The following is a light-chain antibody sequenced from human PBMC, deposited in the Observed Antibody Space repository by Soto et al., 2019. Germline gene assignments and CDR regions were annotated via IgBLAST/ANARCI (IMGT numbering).Light chain of an antibody. CDR2: PAS. CDR1: QSIRSW. CDR3: QQYSHIWP. Sequence: DIQMTQSPSALSASVGYRVTITFLASQSIRSWLDWYQQQPGKAPKLLIYPASTFESGVPSRFGGAGSGPEFTLTISRLPPDDFATYYCQQYSHIWPFGQGNKVDI. J-gene: IGKJ1*01. V-gene: IGKV1-5*03.